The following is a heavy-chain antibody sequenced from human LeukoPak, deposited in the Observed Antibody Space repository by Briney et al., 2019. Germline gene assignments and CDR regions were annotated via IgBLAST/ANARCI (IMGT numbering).Heavy chain of an antibody. CDR2: FDPEDGET. J-gene: IGHJ3*02. CDR1: GYTLTELS. Sequence: ASVKVSCKVSGYTLTELSMHWVRQAPGKGLEWMGGFDPEDGETIYAQKFQGRVTMTEDTSTDTAYMELSSLRSEDTAVYYCASEYPVVAAIWEPIWGQGTMVTVSS. V-gene: IGHV1-24*01. D-gene: IGHD2-15*01. CDR3: ASEYPVVAAIWEPI.